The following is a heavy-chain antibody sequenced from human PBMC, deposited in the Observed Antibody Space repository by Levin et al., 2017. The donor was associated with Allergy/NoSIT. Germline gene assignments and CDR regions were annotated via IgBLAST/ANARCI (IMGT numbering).Heavy chain of an antibody. Sequence: GGSLRLSCAASGFTFSSYGMHWVRQAPGKGLEWVAVIWYDGSNKYYADSVKGRFTISRDNSKNTLYLQMNSLRAEDTAVYYCARVGLFYYDSSGFYESWFDPWGQGTLVTVSS. CDR3: ARVGLFYYDSSGFYESWFDP. D-gene: IGHD3-22*01. CDR2: IWYDGSNK. CDR1: GFTFSSYG. V-gene: IGHV3-33*01. J-gene: IGHJ5*02.